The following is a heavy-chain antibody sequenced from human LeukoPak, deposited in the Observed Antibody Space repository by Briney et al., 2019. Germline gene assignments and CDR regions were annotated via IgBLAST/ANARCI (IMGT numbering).Heavy chain of an antibody. CDR2: IKQDGSEK. Sequence: PGGSLRLSCAASGFTFSSYWMSWVRQALGKGLEWVANIKQDGSEKYYVDSVKGRFTISRDNARNSLYLQMNSLRAEDTAVYYCARGKGTYSSSWYPFYYYYYGMDVWGQGTTVTVSS. J-gene: IGHJ6*02. CDR3: ARGKGTYSSSWYPFYYYYYGMDV. V-gene: IGHV3-7*01. CDR1: GFTFSSYW. D-gene: IGHD6-13*01.